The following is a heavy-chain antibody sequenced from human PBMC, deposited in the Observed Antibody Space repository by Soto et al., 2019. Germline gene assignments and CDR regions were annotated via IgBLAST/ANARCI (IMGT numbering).Heavy chain of an antibody. CDR2: IIPILGIA. D-gene: IGHD6-19*01. V-gene: IGHV1-69*02. Sequence: ASVKVACQASGGTFSSYTISWVRQAHGQGLEWMGRIIPILGIANYAQKFQGRVTITADKSTSTAYMELSSLRSEDTAVYYCASSRYSSGWRPPDYWGQGTLVTVSS. CDR1: GGTFSSYT. J-gene: IGHJ4*02. CDR3: ASSRYSSGWRPPDY.